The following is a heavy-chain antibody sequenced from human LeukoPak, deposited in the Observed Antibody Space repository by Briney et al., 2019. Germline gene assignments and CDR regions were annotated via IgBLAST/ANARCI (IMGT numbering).Heavy chain of an antibody. V-gene: IGHV3-23*01. J-gene: IGHJ4*02. CDR2: ISDSGANT. Sequence: GGSLRLSCAASGFTFSTYAMSWVCQAPRKGLEWVSAISDSGANTYYADSVKGRFTISRDNSKNTLYLQMNILRAEDTALYYCAREKKNGVVGTVGFDYWGQGILVAVSS. CDR1: GFTFSTYA. D-gene: IGHD3-3*01. CDR3: AREKKNGVVGTVGFDY.